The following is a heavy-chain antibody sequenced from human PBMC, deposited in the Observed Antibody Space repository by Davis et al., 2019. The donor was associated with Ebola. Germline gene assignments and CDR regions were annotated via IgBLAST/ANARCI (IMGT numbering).Heavy chain of an antibody. J-gene: IGHJ4*02. V-gene: IGHV3-23*01. CDR2: ISGNGAKT. D-gene: IGHD4-17*01. CDR1: GFTSNTYA. Sequence: GGSLRLSCAAPGFTSNTYAMTWVRQAPGKGLEWVSAISGNGAKTYYADSVKGRFSISRDNSKNTLYLQMNSLGAEDTAVYYCAKGGNYGDYSGWGQGTLVTVSS. CDR3: AKGGNYGDYSG.